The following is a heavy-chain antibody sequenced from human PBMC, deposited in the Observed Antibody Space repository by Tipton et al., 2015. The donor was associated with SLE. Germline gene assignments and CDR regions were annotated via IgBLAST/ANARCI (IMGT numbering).Heavy chain of an antibody. V-gene: IGHV4-34*01. CDR1: GGSFSGYH. CDR3: ARGPFHRWPPGAY. CDR2: IADTGSH. J-gene: IGHJ4*02. D-gene: IGHD4-23*01. Sequence: TLSLTCAVYGGSFSGYHWTWIRQPPGQGLEWIGEIADTGSHNYNQTLKSRVTISLDTSKSQFSLILNSLTAADTAVYYCARGPFHRWPPGAYWGQGTLVTVSS.